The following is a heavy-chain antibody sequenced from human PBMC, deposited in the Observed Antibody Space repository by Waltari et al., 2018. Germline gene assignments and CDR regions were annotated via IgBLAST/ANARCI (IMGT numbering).Heavy chain of an antibody. Sequence: EVQLVESGGGLVKPGGSLRLSCAASGFTFSSYSMNWVRQAPGKGLEWVSSISSSSSYIYYADSVKGRFTISRDNAKNSLYLQMNSLRAEDTAVYYCARESQNDLIFGVVTPPDYWGQGTLVTVSS. J-gene: IGHJ4*02. CDR2: ISSSSSYI. D-gene: IGHD3-3*01. V-gene: IGHV3-21*01. CDR3: ARESQNDLIFGVVTPPDY. CDR1: GFTFSSYS.